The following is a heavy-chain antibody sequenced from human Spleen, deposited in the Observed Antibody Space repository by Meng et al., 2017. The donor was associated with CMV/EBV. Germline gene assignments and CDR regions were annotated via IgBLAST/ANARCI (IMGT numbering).Heavy chain of an antibody. V-gene: IGHV4-38-2*01. D-gene: IGHD2-2*02. J-gene: IGHJ4*02. CDR1: GGSFSGYY. Sequence: GSLRLSCAVSGGSFSGYYWGWIRQPPGKGLEWIGSIYHSGSTYYNPSLKSRVTISVDTSKNQFSLKLSSVTAADTAVYYCATRSSHCSSTSCYTGYFDYWGQGTLVTVSS. CDR3: ATRSSHCSSTSCYTGYFDY. CDR2: IYHSGST.